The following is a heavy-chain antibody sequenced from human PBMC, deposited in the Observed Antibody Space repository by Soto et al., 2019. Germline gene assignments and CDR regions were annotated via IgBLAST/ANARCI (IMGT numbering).Heavy chain of an antibody. CDR3: ARAIGDITIFGVAIKNHYYYYGMDV. Sequence: PSETLSLTCAVYGGSFSGYYWSWIRQPPGKGLEWIGEINHSGSTNYNPSLKSRVTISVDTSKNQFSLKLSSVTAADTAVYYCARAIGDITIFGVAIKNHYYYYGMDVWGQGTTVTVSS. CDR2: INHSGST. J-gene: IGHJ6*02. D-gene: IGHD3-3*01. CDR1: GGSFSGYY. V-gene: IGHV4-34*01.